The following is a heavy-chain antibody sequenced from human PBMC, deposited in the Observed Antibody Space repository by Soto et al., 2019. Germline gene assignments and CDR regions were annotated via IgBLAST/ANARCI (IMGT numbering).Heavy chain of an antibody. CDR1: GGSISSGGYS. CDR3: ARGGAGIGYYLFDS. CDR2: IYHGGST. Sequence: QLQLQESGSGLVKPSQTLSLTCGVSGGSISSGGYSWTWIRQPPGKGLEGIGYIYHGGSTYYSPSLKSRVTISLDRSKNQFSLELRSVTAADTAVYYCARGGAGIGYYLFDSWGQGTLVTVSS. D-gene: IGHD3-22*01. J-gene: IGHJ4*02. V-gene: IGHV4-30-2*01.